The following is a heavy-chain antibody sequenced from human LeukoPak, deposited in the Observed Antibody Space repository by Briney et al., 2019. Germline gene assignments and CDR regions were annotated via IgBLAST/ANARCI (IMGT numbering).Heavy chain of an antibody. CDR2: INPSGGST. J-gene: IGHJ4*02. V-gene: IGHV1-46*01. CDR3: AREGPDWNDVSMAPGPIDY. D-gene: IGHD1-1*01. CDR1: GYTFTSYY. Sequence: ASVKVSCKASGYTFTSYYMHWVRQAPGQGLEWMGIINPSGGSTSYAQKFQGRVTMTRDTSTSTVCMELSSLRSEDTAVYYCAREGPDWNDVSMAPGPIDYWGQGTLVTVSS.